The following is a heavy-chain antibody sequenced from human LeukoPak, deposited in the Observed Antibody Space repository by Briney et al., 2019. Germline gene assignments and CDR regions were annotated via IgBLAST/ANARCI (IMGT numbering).Heavy chain of an antibody. CDR3: ARCTLGWDILTGYFPPKDY. V-gene: IGHV3-13*01. CDR2: IGTAGDT. D-gene: IGHD3-9*01. J-gene: IGHJ4*02. Sequence: GGSLRLSCAASGFTFSSYDMHWVRQATGKGLEWVSAIGTAGDTYYPGSVKGRLTISRENAKNSLYLQMNGLRAGDTAVYYCARCTLGWDILTGYFPPKDYWGQGTLVTVSS. CDR1: GFTFSSYD.